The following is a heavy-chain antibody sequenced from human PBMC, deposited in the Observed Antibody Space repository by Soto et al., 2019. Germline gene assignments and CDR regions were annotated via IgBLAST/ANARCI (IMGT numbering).Heavy chain of an antibody. CDR2: VNIDGAT. CDR1: GFTFSSYA. CDR3: AKNYYFDN. J-gene: IGHJ4*02. V-gene: IGHV3-23*01. Sequence: GGSLRLSCAASGFTFSSYAMSWVCQARGEGLEWVSSVNIDGATHYADSVKGRFTISRDNSENTVILQMNSLRAEDTAVYFCAKNYYFDNWGQGALVTVSS.